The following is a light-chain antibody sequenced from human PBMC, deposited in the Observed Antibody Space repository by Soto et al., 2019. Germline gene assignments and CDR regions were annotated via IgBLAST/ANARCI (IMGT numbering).Light chain of an antibody. Sequence: DIVLTQSPGTLSLSPGERAALSCGASQSLSNNFLAWYQQKPGQAPRLLISGASSRATGIPDRFSGSGSGTDFTLTITRVEPEDFAVYYCQQYATSPRTFGGGTKVEIK. CDR3: QQYATSPRT. V-gene: IGKV3-20*01. CDR1: QSLSNNF. CDR2: GAS. J-gene: IGKJ4*01.